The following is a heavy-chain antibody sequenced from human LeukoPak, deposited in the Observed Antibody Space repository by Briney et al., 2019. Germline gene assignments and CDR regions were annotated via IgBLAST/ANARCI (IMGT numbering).Heavy chain of an antibody. D-gene: IGHD3-22*01. Sequence: GGSLRLSCAASGFNFGTYAMGWVRQAPGKGLEWVSAMSASVGNTYYADSVKGRFTISRDSSKNTVYLQMNSLRVEDTAIYYCTKVRTYDSSGYYYHCFDYWGQGTLVTVSS. CDR1: GFNFGTYA. CDR3: TKVRTYDSSGYYYHCFDY. J-gene: IGHJ4*02. CDR2: MSASVGNT. V-gene: IGHV3-23*01.